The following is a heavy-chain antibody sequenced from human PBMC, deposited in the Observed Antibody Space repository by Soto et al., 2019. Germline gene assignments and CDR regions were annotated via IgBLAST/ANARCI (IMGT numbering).Heavy chain of an antibody. CDR3: ARDLTPEFELDH. V-gene: IGHV1-69*06. CDR1: GDTFSGYA. Sequence: SVKVSCTGSGDTFSGYAIGWVRQAPGQGLEWMGGIIPIFGTANYAQKFQGRVTITADKSTSTAYMELSSLRSEDTAVYYCARDLTPEFELDHWGQGTLVTVSS. CDR2: IIPIFGTA. D-gene: IGHD2-15*01. J-gene: IGHJ5*02.